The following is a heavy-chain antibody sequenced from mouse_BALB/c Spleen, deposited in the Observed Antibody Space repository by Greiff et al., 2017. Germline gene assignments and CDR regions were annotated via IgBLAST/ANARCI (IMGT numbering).Heavy chain of an antibody. Sequence: EVQLVESGGGLVQPGGSLKLSCAASGFTFSSYTMSWVRQTPEKRLEWVAYISNGGGSTYYPDTVKGRFTISRDNAKNTLYLQMSSLKSEDTAMYYCASHYYGSSEDYWGQGTSVTVSS. J-gene: IGHJ4*01. CDR3: ASHYYGSSEDY. D-gene: IGHD1-1*01. V-gene: IGHV5-12-2*01. CDR1: GFTFSSYT. CDR2: ISNGGGST.